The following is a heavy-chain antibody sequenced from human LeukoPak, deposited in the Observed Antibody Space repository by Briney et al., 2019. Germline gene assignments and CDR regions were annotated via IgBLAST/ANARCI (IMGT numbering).Heavy chain of an antibody. CDR2: INSDGTT. CDR1: GFTFSSYW. Sequence: PGGSLRLSCAASGFTFSSYWMHWVRQVPGKGLVWVSRINSDGTTSYADSVKGRFTISRNNAKNTLYLQMNSLRVEVSAVYCCARDGSLPDYWGQGTLVTVSS. J-gene: IGHJ4*02. V-gene: IGHV3-74*01. CDR3: ARDGSLPDY.